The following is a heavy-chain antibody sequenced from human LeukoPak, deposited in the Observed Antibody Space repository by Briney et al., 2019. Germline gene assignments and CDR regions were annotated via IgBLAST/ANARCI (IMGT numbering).Heavy chain of an antibody. D-gene: IGHD5-18*01. J-gene: IGHJ4*02. V-gene: IGHV3-15*01. Sequence: GGSLRLSCAASGFTFSNAWMTWVRQAPGKGLEWVGRIKSKTAGGTIDYAAPVKGRFTISRDDSKNTLYLQMNSLKTEDTAVYYCAGDPRDTAFDYWGQGTLVTVSS. CDR3: AGDPRDTAFDY. CDR1: GFTFSNAW. CDR2: IKSKTAGGTI.